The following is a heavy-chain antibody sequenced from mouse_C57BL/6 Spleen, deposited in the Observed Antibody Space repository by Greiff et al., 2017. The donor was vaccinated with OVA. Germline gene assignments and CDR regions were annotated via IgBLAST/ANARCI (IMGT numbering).Heavy chain of an antibody. CDR1: GYTFTSYT. V-gene: IGHV1-4*01. CDR3: ASPSYYRNYACAMDY. D-gene: IGHD2-10*01. Sequence: QVQLKQSGAELARPGASVKMSCKASGYTFTSYTMHWVKQRPGPGLEWIGYINPSSGYTKYNQTFKDKATLTAAKSSSTAYMQLCILTSADSAVYYCASPSYYRNYACAMDYWGQGTSVTVSS. CDR2: INPSSGYT. J-gene: IGHJ4*01.